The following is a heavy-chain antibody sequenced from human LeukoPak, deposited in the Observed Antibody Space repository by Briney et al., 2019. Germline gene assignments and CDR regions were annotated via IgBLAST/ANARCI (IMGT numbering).Heavy chain of an antibody. CDR3: AELGITMIGGA. Sequence: PGGSLRLSCTASGFTFGGYAISWFRQAPGKGLEWVSYISSSGSTIYYADSVKGRFTISRDNAKNSLYLQMNSLRAEDTAVYYCAELGITMIGGAWGKGTTVTISS. CDR2: ISSSGSTI. J-gene: IGHJ6*04. D-gene: IGHD3-10*02. V-gene: IGHV3-48*03. CDR1: GFTFGGYA.